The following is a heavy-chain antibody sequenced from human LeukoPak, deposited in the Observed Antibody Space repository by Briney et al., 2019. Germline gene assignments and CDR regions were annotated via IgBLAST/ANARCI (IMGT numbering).Heavy chain of an antibody. V-gene: IGHV1-8*03. CDR3: ARVLGLHYYMDV. J-gene: IGHJ6*03. CDR2: MNPNSGNT. CDR1: GYTFTSYD. D-gene: IGHD3/OR15-3a*01. Sequence: ASVKVSCKASGYTFTSYDINWVRRATGQGLEWMGWMNPNSGNTGYAQKFQGRVTITRNTSISTAYMELSSLRSEDTAVYYCARVLGLHYYMDVWGKGTTVTVSS.